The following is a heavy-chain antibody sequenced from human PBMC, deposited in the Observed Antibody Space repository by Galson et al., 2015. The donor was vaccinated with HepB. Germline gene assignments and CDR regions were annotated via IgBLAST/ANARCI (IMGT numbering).Heavy chain of an antibody. CDR2: INPNTGGT. V-gene: IGHV1-2*02. Sequence: SVKVSCKASGYTFIDYYIHWVRQAPGERPEWMGWINPNTGGTNSAQKFQGRVAMTRDTSITTAYMELRGLKSDDTAVYYCARVAWFAGTTRSDYWGQGSLVTVSS. CDR1: GYTFIDYY. J-gene: IGHJ4*02. CDR3: ARVAWFAGTTRSDY. D-gene: IGHD1-7*01.